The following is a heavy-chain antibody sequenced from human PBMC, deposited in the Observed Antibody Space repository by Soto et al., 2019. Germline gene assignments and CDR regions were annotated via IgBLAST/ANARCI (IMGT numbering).Heavy chain of an antibody. V-gene: IGHV4-30-4*01. J-gene: IGHJ6*02. CDR3: ARDRYYGSGTYYNFYSGMDV. Sequence: SETLSLTCTVSGGSINSGDYYWTWVRQPPGKGLEWIRNIFHSGSTYYTPSLQSRVTISLDTSKNHFSLKLSPVTPADTAVYYCARDRYYGSGTYYNFYSGMDVWGQGTTVTVSS. D-gene: IGHD3-10*01. CDR2: IFHSGST. CDR1: GGSINSGDYY.